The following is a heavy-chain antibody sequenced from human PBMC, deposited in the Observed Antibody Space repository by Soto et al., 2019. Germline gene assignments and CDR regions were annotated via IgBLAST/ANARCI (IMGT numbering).Heavy chain of an antibody. CDR2: LYDVDGT. V-gene: IGHV3-53*01. J-gene: IGHJ3*01. Sequence: PGGSLRLSCAALGFTVSGKRYVAWVRQAPGKGLEWISALYDVDGTFYADSVKGRFTTSSDSSKTTVYLQMNGLRLDDTAVYYCASWHEREHAYDVWGRGTTVTVSS. CDR1: GFTVSGKRY. D-gene: IGHD1-1*01. CDR3: ASWHEREHAYDV.